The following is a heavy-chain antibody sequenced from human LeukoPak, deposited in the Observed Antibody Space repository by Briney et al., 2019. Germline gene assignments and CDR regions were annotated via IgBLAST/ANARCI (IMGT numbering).Heavy chain of an antibody. CDR1: GGSFSGYY. D-gene: IGHD2-15*01. V-gene: IGHV4-34*01. J-gene: IGHJ6*03. CDR2: INHSGST. Sequence: TASETLSLTCAVYGGSFSGYYWSWIRQPPGKGLEWIGEINHSGSTNYNPSLKSRVTISVDTSKNQFSLKLSSVTAADTAVYYCASGKTTRYYYYYMDVWGKGTTVTVSS. CDR3: ASGKTTRYYYYYMDV.